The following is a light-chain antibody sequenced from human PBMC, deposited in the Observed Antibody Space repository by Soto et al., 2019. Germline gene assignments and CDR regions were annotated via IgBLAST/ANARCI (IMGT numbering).Light chain of an antibody. CDR2: GAS. J-gene: IGKJ1*01. CDR1: QSVSSS. CDR3: QQYNNWCT. Sequence: EIVMTQSPATLSVSPGERATLSCRASQSVSSSLAWYQQNPGQAPRLRIYGASTRATGIPARFSGSGSETEFTLTISSQQSEDSAVYYCQQYNNWCTFGQGTKVEI. V-gene: IGKV3-15*01.